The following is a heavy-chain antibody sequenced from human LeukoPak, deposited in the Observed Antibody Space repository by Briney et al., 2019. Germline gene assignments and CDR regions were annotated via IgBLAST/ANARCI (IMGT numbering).Heavy chain of an antibody. CDR2: IDPNSGGA. CDR3: AREILD. V-gene: IGHV1-2*02. Sequence: ASVKVSCKASGYTFTGNYIHWVRQVPGQGLEWMGWIDPNSGGADYAQKFQGRVTMIRDTSINTVYMELSSLRFDDTAVYYCAREILDWGQGTLVTVSS. CDR1: GYTFTGNY. J-gene: IGHJ4*02.